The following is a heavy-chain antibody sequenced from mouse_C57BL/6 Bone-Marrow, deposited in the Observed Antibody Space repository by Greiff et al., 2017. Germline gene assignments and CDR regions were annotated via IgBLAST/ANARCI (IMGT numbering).Heavy chain of an antibody. CDR2: IYPRSGNT. V-gene: IGHV1-81*01. D-gene: IGHD1-1*01. CDR3: ARGLYGSPYYYAMDY. Sequence: VKLVESGAELARPGASVKLSCKASGHTFTSYGISWVKQRTGQGLEWIGEIYPRSGNTYYNEKFKGKATLTADKSSSKAYMELRSLTSEESAVYFCARGLYGSPYYYAMDYWGQGTSVTVSS. CDR1: GHTFTSYG. J-gene: IGHJ4*01.